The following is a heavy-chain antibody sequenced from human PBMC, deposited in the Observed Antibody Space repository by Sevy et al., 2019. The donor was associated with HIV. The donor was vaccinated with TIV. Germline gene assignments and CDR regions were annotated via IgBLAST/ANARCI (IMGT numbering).Heavy chain of an antibody. J-gene: IGHJ4*02. CDR2: IKEDGTEN. Sequence: GGCLRLSCVASGFTFSNYWMTWVRQAPGKGLEWVANIKEDGTENYSVDSVKGRFTISRDNAKKSLYLQMNNLTVEDTAVYYCARSRRAPDYWGQGILVTVSS. CDR3: ARSRRAPDY. CDR1: GFTFSNYW. V-gene: IGHV3-7*01.